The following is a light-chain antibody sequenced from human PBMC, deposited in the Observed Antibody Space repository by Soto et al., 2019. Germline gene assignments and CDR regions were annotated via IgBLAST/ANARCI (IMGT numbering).Light chain of an antibody. V-gene: IGKV3-15*01. CDR2: GAS. CDR3: QQYNNWPLT. J-gene: IGKJ4*01. CDR1: QSVYSN. Sequence: EIVLTQSPGTLSLSPGERATLSCRASQSVYSNLAWYQQKPGQAPRFLIYGASTRATGFPARFSGSGSGTEFTLTISSLQSEDFAVYYCQQYNNWPLTFGGGTKVDI.